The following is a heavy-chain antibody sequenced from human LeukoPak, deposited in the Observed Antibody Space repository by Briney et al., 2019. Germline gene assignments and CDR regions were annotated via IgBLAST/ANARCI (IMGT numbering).Heavy chain of an antibody. CDR3: ARLLNWGFKNAFDI. J-gene: IGHJ3*02. CDR2: IIPIFGTA. V-gene: IGHV1-69*13. CDR1: GGTFSSYA. Sequence: SVKVSCKASGGTFSSYAISWVRQAPGQGLEWMGGIIPIFGTANYAQKFQGRVTITADESTSTAYMELSSLRSEDTAVYYCARLLNWGFKNAFDIWGQGTMVTVSS. D-gene: IGHD7-27*01.